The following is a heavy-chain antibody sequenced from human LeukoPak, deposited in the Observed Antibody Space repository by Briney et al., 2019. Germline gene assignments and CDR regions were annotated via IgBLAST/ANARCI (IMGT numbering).Heavy chain of an antibody. CDR2: INHSGST. J-gene: IGHJ6*04. V-gene: IGHV4-34*01. Sequence: PSETLSLTCAVYDGSVSGYYWSWIRQPPGKGLEWIGEINHSGSTNYNPSLKSRVTISVDTSKNQFSLKLSSVTAADTAVYYCARGWCSGGSCRYPARYYYGMDVWGKGTTVTVSS. CDR1: DGSVSGYY. D-gene: IGHD2-15*01. CDR3: ARGWCSGGSCRYPARYYYGMDV.